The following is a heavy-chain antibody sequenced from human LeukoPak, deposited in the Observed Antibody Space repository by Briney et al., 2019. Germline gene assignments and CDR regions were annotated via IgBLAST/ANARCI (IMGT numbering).Heavy chain of an antibody. CDR2: INPNSGET. CDR3: VRGEFRLGDLSSVRWDY. Sequence: ASMMVSCKASGYTFTDYYIHWVRQAPGQGLEWMGWINPNSGETAYAQSFQGRVMMTRHTSITSAYMEMTRLTSDDTAVYYCVRGEFRLGDLSSVRWDYWGQGTLVSVSS. V-gene: IGHV1-2*02. D-gene: IGHD3-16*02. J-gene: IGHJ4*02. CDR1: GYTFTDYY.